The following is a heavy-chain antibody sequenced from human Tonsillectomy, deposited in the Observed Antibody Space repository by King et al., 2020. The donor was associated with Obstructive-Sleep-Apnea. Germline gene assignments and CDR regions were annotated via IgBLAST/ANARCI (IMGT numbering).Heavy chain of an antibody. Sequence: VQLVESGAEVKKPGSSVNVSCKASGGTFSSYAIRWVRQAPGQGLEWMGGIIPIFGTANYAQKFQGSVTITADESTCTAYMELRSLRSEDTAVYYCARNSIVVVPAAMLTYYYYGMDVWGQGTTVTVSS. CDR1: GGTFSSYA. V-gene: IGHV1-69*01. CDR3: ARNSIVVVPAAMLTYYYYGMDV. J-gene: IGHJ6*01. CDR2: IIPIFGTA. D-gene: IGHD2-2*01.